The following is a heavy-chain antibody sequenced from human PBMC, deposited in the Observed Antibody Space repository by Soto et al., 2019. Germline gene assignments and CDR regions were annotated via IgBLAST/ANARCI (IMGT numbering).Heavy chain of an antibody. Sequence: PSETLSLTCTVSGGSINTYCWSWIRQPPGKGLEWIGYIYNSGSTNYNPSLKSRVTISVDTSENQFSLKLSSATAADTAVYYCARTYYSGSGSYSNPFATPTYYYYGMDVWGQGTKVTVSS. D-gene: IGHD3-10*01. J-gene: IGHJ6*02. CDR1: GGSINTYC. CDR2: IYNSGST. CDR3: ARTYYSGSGSYSNPFATPTYYYYGMDV. V-gene: IGHV4-59*01.